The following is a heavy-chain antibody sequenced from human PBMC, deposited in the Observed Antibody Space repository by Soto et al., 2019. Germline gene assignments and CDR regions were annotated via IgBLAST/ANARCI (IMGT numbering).Heavy chain of an antibody. V-gene: IGHV1-3*01. J-gene: IGHJ5*02. D-gene: IGHD3-3*01. Sequence: QVQLVQSGTEVKKPGASVKVSCKASGYTFTSYGIHWVRQAPGQRLEWMGWINAANGDTKYSPKFQGRVTITRDTSASTAYMELSSLRSEDTAVYYCVSGWGKDYDFWSGYKNWFDPWGQGTLVTVSS. CDR2: INAANGDT. CDR1: GYTFTSYG. CDR3: VSGWGKDYDFWSGYKNWFDP.